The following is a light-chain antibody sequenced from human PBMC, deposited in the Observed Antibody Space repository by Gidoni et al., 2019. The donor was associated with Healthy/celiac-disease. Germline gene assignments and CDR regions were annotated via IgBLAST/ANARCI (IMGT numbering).Light chain of an antibody. V-gene: IGLV1-40*01. CDR1: SSNIGAGYD. CDR2: GNS. Sequence: QSVLTQPPSVSGAPGPRVTISCTGSSSNIGAGYDVHWYQQLPGTAPKLLIYGNSNRPSGVPDRFSGSKFGTSASLAITGLQAEDEADYYCQSYDSSLSVVFGGGTKLTVL. J-gene: IGLJ2*01. CDR3: QSYDSSLSVV.